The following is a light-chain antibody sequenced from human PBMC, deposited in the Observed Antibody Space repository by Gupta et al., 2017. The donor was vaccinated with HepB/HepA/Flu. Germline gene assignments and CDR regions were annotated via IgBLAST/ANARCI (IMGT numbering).Light chain of an antibody. V-gene: IGKV1-33*01. CDR3: LQNSKVPLT. J-gene: IGKJ4*01. Sequence: DVRMTQSPSSLSASVGDRVTITCQASQDIFNYLNWYRQKPGKAPKLLIYDASTLETGVSSRFSGSGSGTDFTFTISSLQPEDVATYYCLQNSKVPLTFGGGTKVEIK. CDR2: DAS. CDR1: QDIFNY.